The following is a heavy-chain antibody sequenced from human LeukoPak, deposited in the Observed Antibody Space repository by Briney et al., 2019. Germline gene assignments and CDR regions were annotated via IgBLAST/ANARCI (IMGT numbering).Heavy chain of an antibody. CDR3: ARILRDWLFYFDY. D-gene: IGHD2-21*01. J-gene: IGHJ4*02. CDR1: GFTFSSYW. V-gene: IGHV3-74*01. CDR2: IKADVNTT. Sequence: PGGSLRLSCAVSGFTFSSYWMHWVRQAPGRGLEWVSHIKADVNTTHYADSVKGRFTISRDNAKNTLYLQMNSLRAEDTAVYYCARILRDWLFYFDYWGQGTLVTVSS.